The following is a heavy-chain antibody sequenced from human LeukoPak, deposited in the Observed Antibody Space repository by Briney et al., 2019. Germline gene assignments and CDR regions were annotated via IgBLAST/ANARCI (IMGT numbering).Heavy chain of an antibody. CDR1: GESFNGYY. CDR3: ARGEGNDYVWGSFYYYLDV. V-gene: IGHV4-34*01. D-gene: IGHD3-16*01. Sequence: PSETLSLTCGVSGESFNGYYWTWIRQSPGKGLEWIGEINDIGHTNYNSALKSRVTILLDTSRKQSSLRLSSVTAADTAVYYCARGEGNDYVWGSFYYYLDVWGKGTTVTVSS. J-gene: IGHJ6*03. CDR2: INDIGHT.